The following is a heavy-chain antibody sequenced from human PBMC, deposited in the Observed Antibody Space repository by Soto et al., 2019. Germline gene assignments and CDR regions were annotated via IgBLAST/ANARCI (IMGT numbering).Heavy chain of an antibody. D-gene: IGHD1-1*01. Sequence: SETLSLTCTVSGVSISGGGYYWSLIRQHPGKGLEWIGYIYYSGSTYYNPSLKSRVTISVDTSMNQFSLALTSVTAADTAMYYCARGTTTEKVDSWGQGILVTVS. CDR3: ARGTTTEKVDS. CDR2: IYYSGST. V-gene: IGHV4-30-4*02. CDR1: GVSISGGGYY. J-gene: IGHJ4*02.